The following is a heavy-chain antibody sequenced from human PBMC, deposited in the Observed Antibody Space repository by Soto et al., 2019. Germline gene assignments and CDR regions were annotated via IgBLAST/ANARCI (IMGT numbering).Heavy chain of an antibody. V-gene: IGHV1-69*13. Sequence: SVKVSFKASGGTFSSHAISWVRQAPGQGLEWMGGIIPFFKATNYAQKFQGRVTITADDSTSTAYMDLYSLRSEDTAVYYCARDVPLNYYDGTFSYYAMDVWGQGTTVTVPS. J-gene: IGHJ6*02. CDR2: IIPFFKAT. CDR1: GGTFSSHA. CDR3: ARDVPLNYYDGTFSYYAMDV. D-gene: IGHD3-16*01.